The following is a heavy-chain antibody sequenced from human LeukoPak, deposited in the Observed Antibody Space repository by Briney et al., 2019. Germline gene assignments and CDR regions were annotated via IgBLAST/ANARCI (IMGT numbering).Heavy chain of an antibody. V-gene: IGHV3-23*01. D-gene: IGHD6-6*01. CDR1: GFTFSNYA. CDR2: ISGSGGST. J-gene: IGHJ4*02. Sequence: GGSLRLSCAASGFTFSNYAMSWVRQAPGKGLEWVSAISGSGGSTYYADSVKGRFTISRDNSKNTLYLQMNSLRAEDTAVYYCAKDGMYSSSSSYYFDYWGQGTLVTVSS. CDR3: AKDGMYSSSSSYYFDY.